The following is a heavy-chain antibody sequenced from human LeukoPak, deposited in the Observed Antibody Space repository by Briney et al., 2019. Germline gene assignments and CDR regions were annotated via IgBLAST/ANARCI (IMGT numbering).Heavy chain of an antibody. CDR1: GGSFSGYY. CDR3: ARRGWAYRSGGSCYFDY. CDR2: INHSGST. Sequence: PSETLSLTCAVYGGSFSGYYWSWIRQPPGKGLEWIGEINHSGSTNYNPSLKSRVTISVDTSKNQFSLKLSSVTAADTAVYYCARRGWAYRSGGSCYFDYWGQGTLVTVSS. V-gene: IGHV4-34*01. D-gene: IGHD2-15*01. J-gene: IGHJ4*02.